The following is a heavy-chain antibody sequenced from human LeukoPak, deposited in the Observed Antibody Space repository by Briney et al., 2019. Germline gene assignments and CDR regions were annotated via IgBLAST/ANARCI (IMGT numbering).Heavy chain of an antibody. D-gene: IGHD3-9*01. J-gene: IGHJ3*02. CDR3: AKDPGFRPHYNAFDI. CDR2: ICGSGGST. V-gene: IGHV3-23*01. CDR1: GFTFSSYA. Sequence: GGSLRLSCAASGFTFSSYAMSWVRQAPGKGLEWVSTICGSGGSTYYADSVKGRFTISRDNSKNTLYLQMNGLGAEDRAVYYCAKDPGFRPHYNAFDIWGQGTMVTVSS.